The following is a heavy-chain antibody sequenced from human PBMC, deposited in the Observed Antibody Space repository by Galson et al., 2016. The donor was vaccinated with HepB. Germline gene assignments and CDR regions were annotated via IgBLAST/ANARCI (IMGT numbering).Heavy chain of an antibody. Sequence: SLRLSCAASGFTLNIYTMYWVRQAPGKGLEWVAVISYDGKKKYIADSLKGRFTISRDNSKSTEYQQMNSLRAEDTAVYYCARGAGTVMTVIYFDYWGQGAPVTVSS. V-gene: IGHV3-30*04. CDR3: ARGAGTVMTVIYFDY. J-gene: IGHJ4*02. CDR2: ISYDGKKK. CDR1: GFTLNIYT. D-gene: IGHD2-21*02.